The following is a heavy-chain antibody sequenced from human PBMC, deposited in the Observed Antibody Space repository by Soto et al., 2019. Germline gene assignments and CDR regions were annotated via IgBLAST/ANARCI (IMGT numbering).Heavy chain of an antibody. V-gene: IGHV1-2*02. CDR2: INPNSGGT. D-gene: IGHD1-7*01. Sequence: QVQLVQSGAEVEKPGASVKVSCKASGYTFTGYYMHWVRQAPGQGLDGMGWINPNSGGTKYAQKFPGRVTLTRDTSRSTAYMELNSLRSDDTAVYYGALLPSCATNSYPSWNYAFDYWGQGTLVIVSS. J-gene: IGHJ4*02. CDR1: GYTFTGYY. CDR3: ALLPSCATNSYPSWNYAFDY.